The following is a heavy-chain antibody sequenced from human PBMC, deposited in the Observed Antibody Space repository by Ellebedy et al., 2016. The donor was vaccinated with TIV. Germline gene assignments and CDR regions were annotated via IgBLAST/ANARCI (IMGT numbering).Heavy chain of an antibody. Sequence: ASVKVSXKASGGTFSSYAISWVRQAPGQGLEWMGWISAYNGNTNYAQKLQGRVTMTTDTSTSTAYMELRSLRSDDTAVYYCARVWGLWFGELYAFDIWGQGTMVTVSS. V-gene: IGHV1-18*01. J-gene: IGHJ3*02. CDR1: GGTFSSYA. CDR3: ARVWGLWFGELYAFDI. CDR2: ISAYNGNT. D-gene: IGHD3-10*01.